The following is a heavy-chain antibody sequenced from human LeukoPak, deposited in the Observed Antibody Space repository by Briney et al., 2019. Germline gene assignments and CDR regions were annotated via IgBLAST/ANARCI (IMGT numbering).Heavy chain of an antibody. V-gene: IGHV4-34*01. CDR3: ARLGAGPTYYDFWSGYSSFYFDY. CDR1: GGSFSGYY. Sequence: SETLSLTCAVYGGSFSGYYWSWIRQPPGKGLEWIGEINHSGSTNYNPSLKSRVAISVDTSKNQFSLKLSSVTAADTAVYYCARLGAGPTYYDFWSGYSSFYFDYWGQGTLVTVSS. CDR2: INHSGST. J-gene: IGHJ4*02. D-gene: IGHD3-3*01.